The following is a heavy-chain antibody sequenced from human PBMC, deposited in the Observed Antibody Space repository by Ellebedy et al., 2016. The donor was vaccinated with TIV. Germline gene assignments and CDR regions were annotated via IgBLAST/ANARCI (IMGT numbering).Heavy chain of an antibody. CDR3: ARGSTVTTLDY. D-gene: IGHD4-17*01. V-gene: IGHV5-51*01. Sequence: GESLKISXKASGYTFSDHWVAWVRQMPGKGLEWMGVISPGDSDTKYSPSFQGQVTISVDKSITTAYLQLNRLRASDTAMYFCARGSTVTTLDYWGQGTLVTVSS. CDR1: GYTFSDHW. CDR2: ISPGDSDT. J-gene: IGHJ4*02.